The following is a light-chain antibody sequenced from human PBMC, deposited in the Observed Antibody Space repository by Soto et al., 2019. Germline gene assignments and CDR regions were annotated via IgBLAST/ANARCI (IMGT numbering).Light chain of an antibody. Sequence: TQSPATLSLSPGERATLSCRASQSVSSYLAWYQQKPGKAPKLLMYDASSLDSGVPSRFSGSGSGTEFTLTISSLQPDDFATYYCQQYNAYPWTFGQGTKVEIK. CDR3: QQYNAYPWT. CDR1: QSVSSY. CDR2: DAS. J-gene: IGKJ1*01. V-gene: IGKV1-5*01.